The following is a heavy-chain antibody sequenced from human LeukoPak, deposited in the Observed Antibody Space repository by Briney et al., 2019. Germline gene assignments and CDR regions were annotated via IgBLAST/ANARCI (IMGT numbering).Heavy chain of an antibody. CDR3: ARIGYSSSSLDY. CDR1: GFTLISYW. CDR2: IKEDGSVK. Sequence: GGSLRLSCAASGFTLISYWMTWVRQAPGKGLEWVANIKEDGSVKYYVDSVKGRFTISRDSAKNSLYLQINSLNAEDTAVYYCARIGYSSSSLDYWGQGTLVIVSS. J-gene: IGHJ4*02. V-gene: IGHV3-7*01. D-gene: IGHD6-6*01.